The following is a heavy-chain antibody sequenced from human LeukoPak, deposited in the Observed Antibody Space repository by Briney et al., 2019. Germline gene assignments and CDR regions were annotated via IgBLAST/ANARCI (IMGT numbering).Heavy chain of an antibody. CDR1: GCPFSSGNFY. D-gene: IGHD3-22*01. CDR3: GGIGDFITCGYDRDGGPITLED. Sequence: SETLSPTCTVSGCPFSSGNFYWSWIRQPPGGGLEWIGYIYHTGYTFYNPSLKSRVTLSVDTSRNQFSLKVNSLTAADTAVYICGGIGDFITCGYDRDGGPITLEDWGKASLVTVSS. V-gene: IGHV4-30-4*03. CDR2: IYHTGYT. J-gene: IGHJ1*01.